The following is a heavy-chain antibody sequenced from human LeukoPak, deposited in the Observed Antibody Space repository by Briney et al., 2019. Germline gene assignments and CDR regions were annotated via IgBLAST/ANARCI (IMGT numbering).Heavy chain of an antibody. J-gene: IGHJ6*03. CDR2: INHSGST. CDR1: GGSFSGYY. D-gene: IGHD3-3*01. Sequence: SETLSLTCAVYGGSFSGYYWSWIRQPPGKGLEWIGEINHSGSTNYNPSPKSRVTISVDTSKNQFSLKLSSVTAADTAVYYCARGSRYYDFWSGYRELYYMDVWGKGTTVTVSS. V-gene: IGHV4-34*01. CDR3: ARGSRYYDFWSGYRELYYMDV.